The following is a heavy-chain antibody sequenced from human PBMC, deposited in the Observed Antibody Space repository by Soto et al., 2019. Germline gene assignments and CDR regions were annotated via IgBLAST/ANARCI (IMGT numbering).Heavy chain of an antibody. J-gene: IGHJ4*02. D-gene: IGHD6-19*01. Sequence: QITLKESGPTLVKPTQTLTLTCTFSGFSLSTTRVAVGWIRQPPGKALEWLALIYWDDDKRYSPFLKSRLTIXXXTXXTQVVLTMTNMDPVDTATYYCSHIVVAGLGYYFDYWGQGTLVTVSS. CDR2: IYWDDDK. CDR3: SHIVVAGLGYYFDY. CDR1: GFSLSTTRVA. V-gene: IGHV2-5*02.